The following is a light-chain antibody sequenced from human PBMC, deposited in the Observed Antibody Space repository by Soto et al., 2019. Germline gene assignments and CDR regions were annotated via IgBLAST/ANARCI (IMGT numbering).Light chain of an antibody. CDR2: DAS. V-gene: IGKV1-5*01. CDR1: QSVSIW. Sequence: DIQVTQSPPTLSASVGDSVTITCRASQSVSIWLAWYRQKPGKAPEVLVWDASSLQRGVPSRFCGSGSGTEFTLTISGLQPDDFATYYCQQFNSYPITFGQGTRLEIK. J-gene: IGKJ5*01. CDR3: QQFNSYPIT.